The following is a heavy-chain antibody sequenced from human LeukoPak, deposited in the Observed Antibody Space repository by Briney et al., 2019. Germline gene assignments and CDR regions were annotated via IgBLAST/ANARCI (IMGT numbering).Heavy chain of an antibody. J-gene: IGHJ6*03. Sequence: GRSLTLSCAPSGFTFNRHPMHWVRQAPGKGLEWVALISHDEVSTYYVDSVKGRLTISRDKSKNTLYLQMNSLRPEDTAVYYCARQATSLGYFYSYLDVWGTGTTVTVSS. CDR1: GFTFNRHP. CDR2: ISHDEVST. CDR3: ARQATSLGYFYSYLDV. V-gene: IGHV3-30*01.